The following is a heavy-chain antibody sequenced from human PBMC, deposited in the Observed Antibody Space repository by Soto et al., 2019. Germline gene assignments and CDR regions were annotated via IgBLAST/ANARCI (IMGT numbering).Heavy chain of an antibody. Sequence: QVHLVESGGGLVKPGGSLRLSCAASGFSFSDYCMTWIRQAAGKGLEWVSYISFSGTTIYYADSVKGRFTISRDNAENSLYLQMNSLRAQDTAVYYCARDRGGLVTDAFDIWGQGTMVTVSS. V-gene: IGHV3-11*01. CDR3: ARDRGGLVTDAFDI. D-gene: IGHD3-10*01. CDR2: ISFSGTTI. CDR1: GFSFSDYC. J-gene: IGHJ3*02.